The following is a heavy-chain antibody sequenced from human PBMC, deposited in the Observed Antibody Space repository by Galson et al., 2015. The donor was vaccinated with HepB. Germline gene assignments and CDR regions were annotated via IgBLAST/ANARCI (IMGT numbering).Heavy chain of an antibody. J-gene: IGHJ4*02. D-gene: IGHD3-22*01. V-gene: IGHV1-69*13. CDR3: ARGVEYYDSSGYLLRWYDY. Sequence: SVKVSCKASGGTFSSYAISWVRQAPGQGLEWMGGIIPIFGTANYAQKFQGRVTITADESTSTAYMELSSLRSEDTAVYYCARGVEYYDSSGYLLRWYDYWGQGTLVTVSS. CDR2: IIPIFGTA. CDR1: GGTFSSYA.